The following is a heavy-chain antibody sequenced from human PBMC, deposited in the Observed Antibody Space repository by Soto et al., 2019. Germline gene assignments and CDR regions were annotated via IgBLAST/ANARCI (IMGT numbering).Heavy chain of an antibody. Sequence: SETLSLTCAVYGGSFSGYYWSWIRQPPGKGLEWIGEINHSGSTNYNPSLKSRVTISVDTSKNQFSLKLSSVTAADTAVYYCARVPNCSGGSCYLYYFDYWGQGTLVTVSS. D-gene: IGHD2-15*01. CDR3: ARVPNCSGGSCYLYYFDY. J-gene: IGHJ4*02. CDR1: GGSFSGYY. CDR2: INHSGST. V-gene: IGHV4-34*01.